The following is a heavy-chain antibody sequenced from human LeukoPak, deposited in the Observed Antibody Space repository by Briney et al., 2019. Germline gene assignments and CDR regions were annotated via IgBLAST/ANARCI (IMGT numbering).Heavy chain of an antibody. CDR3: ARSHDGFDH. D-gene: IGHD5-24*01. CDR2: IGSNILTT. Sequence: GGSLRLFCVGSGFMFETYSMNWVRQAPGKRLQWVSYIGSNILTTHYSDSVRGRFTISRDNVKKSLYLQMTSLRGDDTAIYYCARSHDGFDHWGQGTLVTVSS. J-gene: IGHJ5*02. CDR1: GFMFETYS. V-gene: IGHV3-48*01.